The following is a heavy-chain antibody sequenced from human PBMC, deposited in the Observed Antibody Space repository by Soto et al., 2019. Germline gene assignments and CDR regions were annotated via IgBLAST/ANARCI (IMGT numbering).Heavy chain of an antibody. Sequence: CASVKVSCKASGYTFTGYYMHWVRQAPGQGLEWMGWINPNSGGTNYAQKFQGRVTMTRDTSISTAYMELSRLRSDDTAVYYCASSNDYRSSWSRWFDPWGQGTLVTVSS. J-gene: IGHJ5*02. CDR1: GYTFTGYY. CDR3: ASSNDYRSSWSRWFDP. V-gene: IGHV1-2*02. CDR2: INPNSGGT. D-gene: IGHD6-13*01.